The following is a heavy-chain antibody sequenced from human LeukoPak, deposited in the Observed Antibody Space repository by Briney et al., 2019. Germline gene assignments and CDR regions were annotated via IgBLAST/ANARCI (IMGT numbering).Heavy chain of an antibody. CDR3: ARDTAMVTEYFDY. CDR2: IYYSGSA. CDR1: GGSISSSSYY. V-gene: IGHV4-39*07. D-gene: IGHD5-18*01. J-gene: IGHJ4*02. Sequence: PSETLSLTCTVSGGSISSSSYYWGWIRQPPGKGLEWIGSIYYSGSAYYNPSFKSRVTISVDTSKNQFSLKLSSVTAADTAVYYCARDTAMVTEYFDYWGQGTLVTVSS.